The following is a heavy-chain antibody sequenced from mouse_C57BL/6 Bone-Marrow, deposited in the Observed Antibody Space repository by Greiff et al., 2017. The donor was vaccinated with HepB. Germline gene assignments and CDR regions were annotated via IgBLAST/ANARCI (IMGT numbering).Heavy chain of an antibody. J-gene: IGHJ3*01. CDR2: ISDGGSYT. CDR1: GFTFSSYA. Sequence: DVHLVESGGGLVKPGGSLKLSCAASGFTFSSYAMSWVRQTPEKRLEWVATISDGGSYTYYPDNVKGRFTISRDNAKNNLYLQMSHLKSEDTAMYYCARDWYYYGSSAWFAYWGQGTLVTVSA. V-gene: IGHV5-4*01. CDR3: ARDWYYYGSSAWFAY. D-gene: IGHD1-1*01.